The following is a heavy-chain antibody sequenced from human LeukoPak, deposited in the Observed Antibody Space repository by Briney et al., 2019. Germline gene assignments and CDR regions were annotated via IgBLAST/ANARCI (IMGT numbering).Heavy chain of an antibody. CDR1: GFTFSSYS. V-gene: IGHV3-48*01. CDR3: ASCYIEDYYYYMDV. J-gene: IGHJ6*03. CDR2: ISSSGSTI. Sequence: PGGSLRLSCAASGFTFSSYSMNWVRQAPGKGLEWVSYISSSGSTIYYADSVKGRFTISRDNAKNSLFLQMNSLRAEDTAVYYCASCYIEDYYYYMDVWGKGTSVTVSS. D-gene: IGHD2-2*02.